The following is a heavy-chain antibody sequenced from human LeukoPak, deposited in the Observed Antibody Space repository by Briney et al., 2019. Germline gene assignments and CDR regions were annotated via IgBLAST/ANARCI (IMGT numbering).Heavy chain of an antibody. J-gene: IGHJ5*01. CDR3: ARGNVLYSSVWFDY. Sequence: SQTLSLTCTVSGGSISSGGYCWSWFRQHPGKGVEGLAYIYYSWTTYYNPSLKSRLTISVDTSKNQLSLKLSSLTAADTAVYYCARGNVLYSSVWFDYWGQGTLVTVSS. D-gene: IGHD6-19*01. CDR1: GGSISSGGYC. V-gene: IGHV4-31*03. CDR2: IYYSWTT.